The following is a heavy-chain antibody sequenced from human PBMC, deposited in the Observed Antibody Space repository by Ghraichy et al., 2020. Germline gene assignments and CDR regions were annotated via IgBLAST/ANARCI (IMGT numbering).Heavy chain of an antibody. CDR3: VTRPPVTELLKIAPFDY. Sequence: GESLNISCAASGFTFSDYVMSWVRQAPGRGLEWVSTITDSDTGETTYYAHSVKGRFTISRDNSKSTVHLQMDSLRTEDTAMYFCVTRPPVTELLKIAPFDYWGQGTLVTASS. D-gene: IGHD2-21*02. CDR2: ITDSDTGETT. V-gene: IGHV3-23*01. J-gene: IGHJ4*02. CDR1: GFTFSDYV.